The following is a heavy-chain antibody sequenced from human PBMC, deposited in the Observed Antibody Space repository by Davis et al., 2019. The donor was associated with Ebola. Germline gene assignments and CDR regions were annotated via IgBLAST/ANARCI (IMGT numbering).Heavy chain of an antibody. J-gene: IGHJ6*04. CDR3: ARGLLYADTFYYYYYGMDV. V-gene: IGHV4-39*07. CDR2: INHSGST. Sequence: MPSETLSLTCTVSGGSISSSSYYWSWIRQPPGKGLEWIGEINHSGSTNYNPSLKSRVTISVDRSKNQFSLKLSSVTAADTAVYYCARGLLYADTFYYYYYGMDVWGKGTTVTVSS. CDR1: GGSISSSSYY. D-gene: IGHD2/OR15-2a*01.